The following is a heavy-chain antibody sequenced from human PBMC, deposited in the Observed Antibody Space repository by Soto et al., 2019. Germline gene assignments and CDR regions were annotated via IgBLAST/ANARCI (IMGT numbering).Heavy chain of an antibody. CDR3: AKGGLIAAAGYFDN. CDR2: ISYEGNIK. J-gene: IGHJ4*02. D-gene: IGHD6-13*01. Sequence: QVQLVESGGGVVQPGRSLRLSCAASGFTFSSYGMHWVRQAPGKGLEWVAVISYEGNIKYYADSVKGRFTISRDNSKNTLFLQMNSLRPDATAVYYCAKGGLIAAAGYFDNWGQGTLVTVSS. CDR1: GFTFSSYG. V-gene: IGHV3-30*18.